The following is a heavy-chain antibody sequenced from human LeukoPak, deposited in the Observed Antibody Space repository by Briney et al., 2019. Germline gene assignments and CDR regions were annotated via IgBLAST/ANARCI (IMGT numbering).Heavy chain of an antibody. V-gene: IGHV3-23*01. CDR1: GFTFSSYA. CDR2: ISGSGGTT. D-gene: IGHD2/OR15-2a*01. Sequence: TGGSLRLSCAASGFTFSSYAMSWVRQAPGKGLEWASAISGSGGTTYYADSVKGRFTISRDNSKNTLYLQMNSLRAEDTAVYYCAKGGFRISDDYWGQGTLVTVSS. J-gene: IGHJ4*02. CDR3: AKGGFRISDDY.